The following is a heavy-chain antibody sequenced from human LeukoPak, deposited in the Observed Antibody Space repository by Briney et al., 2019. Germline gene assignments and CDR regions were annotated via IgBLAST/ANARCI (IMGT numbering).Heavy chain of an antibody. CDR2: ISSSGSTI. Sequence: GGSLRLSCAASGFTFSSYEMNWVRQAPGKGLEWVSYISSSGSTIYYADSVKGRFTISRDNAKNSLYRQMNSLRAEDTAVYYCAELGISMIGGVWGKGTTVTISS. CDR3: AELGISMIGGV. J-gene: IGHJ6*04. CDR1: GFTFSSYE. D-gene: IGHD3-10*02. V-gene: IGHV3-48*03.